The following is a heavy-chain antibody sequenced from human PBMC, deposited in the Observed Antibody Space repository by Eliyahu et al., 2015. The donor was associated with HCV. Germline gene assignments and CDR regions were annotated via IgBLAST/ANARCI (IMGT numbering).Heavy chain of an antibody. D-gene: IGHD6-19*01. J-gene: IGHJ5*02. CDR1: GGSITTYX. V-gene: IGHV4-59*01. CDR3: ASGGGGIAVAGTGGWFDP. CDR2: IHFRGST. Sequence: QVQLQESGPGLVKPSETLSLTCTVSGGSITTYXWGGXRQPPGKGLEWIGYIHFRGSTNNNPSLKSRVTISLDTSKTQFSLKLTSVTAADTAVYYCASGGGGIAVAGTGGWFDPWGQGTLVTVSS.